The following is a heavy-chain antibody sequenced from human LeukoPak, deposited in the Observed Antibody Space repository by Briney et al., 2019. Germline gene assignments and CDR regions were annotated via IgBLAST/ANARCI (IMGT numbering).Heavy chain of an antibody. V-gene: IGHV4-59*01. CDR3: AREVRYYDILTGWRYYGMDV. D-gene: IGHD3-9*01. J-gene: IGHJ6*02. Sequence: SETLSLTCTISGGSISSYYWSWIRQPPGKGLEWIGYIYYSGSTNYSPSLKSRVTISVDTSKNQFSLKLSSVTAADTAVYYCAREVRYYDILTGWRYYGMDVWGQGTTVTVSS. CDR2: IYYSGST. CDR1: GGSISSYY.